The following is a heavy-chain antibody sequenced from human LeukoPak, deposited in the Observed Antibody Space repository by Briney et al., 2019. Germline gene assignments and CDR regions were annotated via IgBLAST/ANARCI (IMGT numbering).Heavy chain of an antibody. Sequence: ASVKVSCKTPVDTFTASYMPCVRHAPGQGLEWMGWINPNSGGTNYAQKFQGRVTMTRDTSISTAYMELSRLRSDDTAVYYCARYGDNWIDCDYWGQGTLVTVSS. CDR3: ARYGDNWIDCDY. CDR1: VDTFTASY. D-gene: IGHD1-20*01. J-gene: IGHJ4*02. CDR2: INPNSGGT. V-gene: IGHV1-2*02.